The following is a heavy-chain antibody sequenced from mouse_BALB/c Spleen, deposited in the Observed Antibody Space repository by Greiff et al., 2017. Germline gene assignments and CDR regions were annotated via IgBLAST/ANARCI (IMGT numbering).Heavy chain of an antibody. CDR1: GFTFSSYT. CDR2: ISNGGGST. CDR3: ARVATATWVDY. Sequence: EVKVEESGGGLVQPGGSLKLSCAASGFTFSSYTMSWVRQTPEKRLEWVAYISNGGGSTYYPDTVKGRFTISRDNAKNTLYLQMSSLKSEDTAMYYCARVATATWVDYWGQGTSVTVSS. D-gene: IGHD1-2*01. J-gene: IGHJ4*01. V-gene: IGHV5-12-2*01.